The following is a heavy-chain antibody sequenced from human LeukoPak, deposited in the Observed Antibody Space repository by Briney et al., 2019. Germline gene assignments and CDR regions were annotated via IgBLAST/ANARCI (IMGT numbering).Heavy chain of an antibody. D-gene: IGHD3-22*01. J-gene: IGHJ4*02. V-gene: IGHV5-51*01. Sequence: GESLKISCKGSGYSFTSYWIGWVRQMPGKGLEWMGIIYPGDSDTRYSPSFQGQVTISADKSISTAYLQWSSLKASDTAMYYCASGRTYYCDSSGYYGHFDYWGQGTLVTVSS. CDR2: IYPGDSDT. CDR3: ASGRTYYCDSSGYYGHFDY. CDR1: GYSFTSYW.